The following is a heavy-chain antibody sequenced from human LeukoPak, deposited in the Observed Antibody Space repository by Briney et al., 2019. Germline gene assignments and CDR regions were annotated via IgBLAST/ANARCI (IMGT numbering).Heavy chain of an antibody. J-gene: IGHJ5*02. CDR2: ISYDGSNK. Sequence: AGSLRLSCAASGFTFSSYGMHWVRQAPGKGLEWVAVISYDGSNKYYADSVKGRFTISRDNSKNTMYLQMSSLRAEDTAVYYCARDAYCSSTSCHSVGWFDPWGQGTLVTVSS. V-gene: IGHV3-30*03. D-gene: IGHD2-2*01. CDR1: GFTFSSYG. CDR3: ARDAYCSSTSCHSVGWFDP.